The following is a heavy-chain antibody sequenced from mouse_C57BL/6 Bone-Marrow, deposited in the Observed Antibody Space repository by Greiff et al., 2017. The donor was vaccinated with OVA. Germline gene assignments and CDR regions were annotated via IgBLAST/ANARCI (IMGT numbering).Heavy chain of an antibody. J-gene: IGHJ3*01. CDR3: ARVYYDYDWGFAY. CDR2: IWSGGST. V-gene: IGHV2-2*01. CDR1: GFSLTSYG. Sequence: VMLVESGPGLVQPSQSLSITCTVSGFSLTSYGVHWVRQSPGKGLEWLGVIWSGGSTDYNAAFISRLSISKDNSKSQVFFKMNSLQADDTAIYYCARVYYDYDWGFAYWGQGTLVTVSA. D-gene: IGHD2-4*01.